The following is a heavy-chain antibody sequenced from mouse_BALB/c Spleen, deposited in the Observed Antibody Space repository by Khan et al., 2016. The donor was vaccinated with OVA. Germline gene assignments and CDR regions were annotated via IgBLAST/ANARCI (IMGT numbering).Heavy chain of an antibody. D-gene: IGHD1-1*01. CDR3: ARPSTTEDDYIMDH. CDR2: ISNGGSNA. J-gene: IGHJ4*01. Sequence: EVQGVESGGDLVQTGGSLKLSCAASGFTFSSYTMSWVRQTPEKRLEWVAFISNGGSNAYYPDTVKGRFTISRDNAKNTLYLQMNILKSEDTAMYYCARPSTTEDDYIMDHWGQGTSVTVSS. CDR1: GFTFSSYT. V-gene: IGHV5-12-2*01.